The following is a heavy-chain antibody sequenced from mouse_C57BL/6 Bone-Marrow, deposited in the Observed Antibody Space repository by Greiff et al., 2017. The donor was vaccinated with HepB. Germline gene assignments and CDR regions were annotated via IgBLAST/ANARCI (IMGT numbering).Heavy chain of an antibody. CDR2: IWRGGST. CDR3: AKNRGRYYAMDY. Sequence: VMLVESGPGLVQPSQSLSITCTVSGFSLTSYGIHWVRQSPGKGLEWLGVIWRGGSTDYNAAFMSRLSITKDNSKSQVFFKMNSLQADDTAIYYCAKNRGRYYAMDYWGQGTSVTVSS. V-gene: IGHV2-5*01. CDR1: GFSLTSYG. D-gene: IGHD3-3*01. J-gene: IGHJ4*01.